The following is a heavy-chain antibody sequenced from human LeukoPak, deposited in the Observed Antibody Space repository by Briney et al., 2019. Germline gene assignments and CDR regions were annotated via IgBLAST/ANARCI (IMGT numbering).Heavy chain of an antibody. CDR1: RSTFSSDS. V-gene: IGHV3-7*03. CDR3: AKLRDDVTTWDS. D-gene: IGHD4-17*01. J-gene: IGHJ4*02. Sequence: GGSLRLSCAASRSTFSSDSMSWVRQAPGEGLEWVASINPPGSNKYYADSLKGRFTISRDNAKNSLFLQMNSLRAEDTAIYYCAKLRDDVTTWDSWGLGTLVTVSS. CDR2: INPPGSNK.